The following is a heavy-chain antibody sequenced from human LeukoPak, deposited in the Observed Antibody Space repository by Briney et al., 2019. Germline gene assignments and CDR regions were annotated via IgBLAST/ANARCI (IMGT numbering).Heavy chain of an antibody. D-gene: IGHD1-7*01. Sequence: SETLSLTCAVYGGSFSGYYWSWIRQPPGKGPEWIGEINHSGSTNYNPSLKSRVTISVDTSKNQFSLKLSSVTAADTAVYYCARSHWNYGWYFDYWGQGTLVTVSS. J-gene: IGHJ4*02. V-gene: IGHV4-34*01. CDR1: GGSFSGYY. CDR3: ARSHWNYGWYFDY. CDR2: INHSGST.